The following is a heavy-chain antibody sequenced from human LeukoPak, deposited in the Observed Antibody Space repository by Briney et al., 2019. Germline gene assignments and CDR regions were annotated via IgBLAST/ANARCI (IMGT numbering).Heavy chain of an antibody. D-gene: IGHD3-10*01. CDR3: AREPYGSGSYSDY. V-gene: IGHV1-2*06. J-gene: IGHJ4*02. CDR2: INPNSGGT. CDR1: GYTFTSYG. Sequence: GASVKVSCKASGYTFTSYGISWVRQAPGQGLEWMGRINPNSGGTNYAQKFQGRVTMTRDTSISTAYMELSRLRSDDTAVYYCAREPYGSGSYSDYWGQGTLVTVSS.